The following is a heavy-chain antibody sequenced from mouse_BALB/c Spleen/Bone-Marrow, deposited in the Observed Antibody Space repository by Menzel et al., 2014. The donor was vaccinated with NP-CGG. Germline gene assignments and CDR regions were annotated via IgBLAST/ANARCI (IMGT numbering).Heavy chain of an antibody. CDR3: ARTTAWYFDV. CDR2: IYPGDGST. V-gene: IGHV1S56*01. CDR1: GYTFTSYY. D-gene: IGHD1-2*01. Sequence: QVQLQQSGPELVKPGASVKMSCKASGYTFTSYYTHWVKQRPGQGLEWIGWIYPGDGSTKYNEKFKGKTTLTADKSSSTAYMLLSSLTSEDSAIYFCARTTAWYFDVWGAGTTVTVSS. J-gene: IGHJ1*01.